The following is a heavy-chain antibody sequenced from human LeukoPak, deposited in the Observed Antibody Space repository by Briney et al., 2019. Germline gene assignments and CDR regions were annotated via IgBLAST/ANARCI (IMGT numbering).Heavy chain of an antibody. J-gene: IGHJ6*03. CDR1: GFTFSSYV. V-gene: IGHV3-33*06. Sequence: GGSLRLSCAASGFTFSSYVMHRVRQVPGKGLGWVAVIWYDGSNKYYADSVKGRFTISRDNSKNTLYLQMNSLRAEDTAVYYCAKDNRVAATGPYSPIMDYMDVWGKGTTVPVSS. CDR3: AKDNRVAATGPYSPIMDYMDV. CDR2: IWYDGSNK. D-gene: IGHD1-26*01.